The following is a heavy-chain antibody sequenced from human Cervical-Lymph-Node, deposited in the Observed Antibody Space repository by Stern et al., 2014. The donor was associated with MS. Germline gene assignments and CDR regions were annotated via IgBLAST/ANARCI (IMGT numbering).Heavy chain of an antibody. CDR2: NYWDDDK. CDR3: AHSLLGPSRRWFDP. V-gene: IGHV2-5*02. J-gene: IGHJ5*02. Sequence: QVTLRESGPTLVKPTQTLTLTCTFSGFSLSTPPPPVGWIRQPPGKALEWLALNYWDDDKRYSPSLKSRLTITKDTSKNQVVLTMTNMDPVDTATYYCAHSLLGPSRRWFDPWGQGTLVTVSS. CDR1: GFSLSTPPPP. D-gene: IGHD7-27*01.